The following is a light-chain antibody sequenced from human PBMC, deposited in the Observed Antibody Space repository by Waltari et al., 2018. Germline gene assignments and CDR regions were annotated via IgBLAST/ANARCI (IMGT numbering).Light chain of an antibody. CDR1: QSISRNY. CDR2: DAS. CDR3: QQYAQSPLT. V-gene: IGKV3-20*01. J-gene: IGKJ4*01. Sequence: EIVLTQSPGTLSLTPGERAPLSCRASQSISRNYLAWYQKKPGQAPRFLISDASSRATGIPDRFSGSGSGTDFTLTISRLEPEDFAVYYCQQYAQSPLTFGGGTKVEIK.